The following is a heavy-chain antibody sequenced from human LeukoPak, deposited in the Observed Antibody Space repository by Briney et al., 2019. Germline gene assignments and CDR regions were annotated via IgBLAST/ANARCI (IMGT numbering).Heavy chain of an antibody. CDR1: GGSIDSSNYY. J-gene: IGHJ6*03. CDR3: ARHHPTVTPYYMDV. V-gene: IGHV4-39*01. Sequence: SETLSLTCTVSGGSIDSSNYYWGWIRQPPGKGLEWIGSISYSGSSYYNPSLKSRVTISVDTSKNQFSLKVNSVTAADTAVYYCARHHPTVTPYYMDVWGIGTTVTISS. D-gene: IGHD4-17*01. CDR2: ISYSGSS.